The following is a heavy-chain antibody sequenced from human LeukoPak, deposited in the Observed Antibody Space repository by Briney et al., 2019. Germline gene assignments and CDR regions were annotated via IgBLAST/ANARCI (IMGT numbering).Heavy chain of an antibody. J-gene: IGHJ3*02. CDR2: ISSSSSYI. Sequence: PGGSLRLSCAASGFTFSSYSMNWVRQAPGKGLEWVSSISSSSSYIYYADSVKGRFTISRDNAKNTLYLQMNSLRAEDTAVYYCAKDGPHDAIFGGEPGAFDIWGQGTMVTVSS. V-gene: IGHV3-21*01. CDR3: AKDGPHDAIFGGEPGAFDI. D-gene: IGHD3-3*01. CDR1: GFTFSSYS.